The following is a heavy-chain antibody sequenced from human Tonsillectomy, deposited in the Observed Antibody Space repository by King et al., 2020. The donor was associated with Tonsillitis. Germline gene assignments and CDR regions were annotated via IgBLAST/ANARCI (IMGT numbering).Heavy chain of an antibody. CDR2: IIPILDIA. Sequence: QLVQSGAEVKKPGSSVKGSCKASGGTFSSNAINWVRQAPGQGLEWMGRIIPILDIANYAQKFQGRVTITADKSTSTAYMELSSLRSDDTAVYYCASAMIVVAPRFDPWGQGTLVTVSS. J-gene: IGHJ5*02. CDR3: ASAMIVVAPRFDP. CDR1: GGTFSSNA. V-gene: IGHV1-69*04. D-gene: IGHD3-22*01.